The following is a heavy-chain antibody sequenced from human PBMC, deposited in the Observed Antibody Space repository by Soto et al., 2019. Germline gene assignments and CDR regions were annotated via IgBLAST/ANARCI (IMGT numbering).Heavy chain of an antibody. J-gene: IGHJ5*02. V-gene: IGHV3-23*01. CDR2: ISGSGGST. CDR1: GFTFVSYA. Sequence: GGSLRLSCAASGFTFVSYAIICFRQAPGKGLEWVSAISGSGGSTYYADSVKGRFTISRDNSKNTLYLQMNSLRAEDTAVYYCATNRPKGYTTESWFDPWGQGTLVTVSS. D-gene: IGHD4-17*01. CDR3: ATNRPKGYTTESWFDP.